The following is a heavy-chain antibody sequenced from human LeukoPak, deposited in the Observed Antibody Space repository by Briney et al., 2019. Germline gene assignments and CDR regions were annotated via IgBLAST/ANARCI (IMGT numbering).Heavy chain of an antibody. CDR3: AIAAAGLVSDYYYMDV. V-gene: IGHV1-69*13. J-gene: IGHJ6*03. Sequence: VASVKVSCKASGSTFSSYAISWVRQAPGQGLEWMGGIIPIFGTANYAQKFQGRVTITADESTSTAYMELSSLRSEDTAVYYCAIAAAGLVSDYYYMDVWGKGTTVTVSS. CDR2: IIPIFGTA. CDR1: GSTFSSYA. D-gene: IGHD6-13*01.